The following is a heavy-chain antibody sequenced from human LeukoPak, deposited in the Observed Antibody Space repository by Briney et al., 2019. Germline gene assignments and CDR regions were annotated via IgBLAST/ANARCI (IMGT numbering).Heavy chain of an antibody. Sequence: SETLSLTCTVSGGSISSYYWSWIRQPPGKGLEWIGYIYYSGSTNYNPSLKSRVTLSVYTSKNQFSLKLSSVTAADTAVYYCARGALPLYSSSWYNWFDPWGQGTLVTVSS. CDR2: IYYSGST. CDR3: ARGALPLYSSSWYNWFDP. J-gene: IGHJ5*02. D-gene: IGHD6-13*01. CDR1: GGSISSYY. V-gene: IGHV4-59*01.